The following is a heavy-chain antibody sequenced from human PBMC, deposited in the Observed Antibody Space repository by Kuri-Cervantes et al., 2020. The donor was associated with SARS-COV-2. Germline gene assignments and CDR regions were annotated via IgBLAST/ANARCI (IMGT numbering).Heavy chain of an antibody. J-gene: IGHJ4*02. CDR1: ETTFPNYD. CDR3: ARDWEDYFDY. Sequence: SVKVSCKAPETTFPNYDINWVRQATGQGLEWMGGIIPIFGTANYAQKFQGRVTITADEPTSTAYMELSSLRSEDTAVYYCARDWEDYFDYWGQGTLVTVSS. CDR2: IIPIFGTA. D-gene: IGHD1-26*01. V-gene: IGHV1-69*13.